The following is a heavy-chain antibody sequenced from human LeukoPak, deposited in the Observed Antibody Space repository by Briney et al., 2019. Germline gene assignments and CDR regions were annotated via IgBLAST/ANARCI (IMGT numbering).Heavy chain of an antibody. CDR3: ARDSYSGSYSAYYYYYMDV. Sequence: SETLSLTCTVSGGSISSYYWSWIRQPAGKGLEWIGRIYTSGSTNYNPSLKSRVTMSVDTSKNQFSLKLSSVTAADTAVYYCARDSYSGSYSAYYYYYMDVWGKGTTVTISS. D-gene: IGHD1-26*01. J-gene: IGHJ6*03. CDR2: IYTSGST. CDR1: GGSISSYY. V-gene: IGHV4-4*07.